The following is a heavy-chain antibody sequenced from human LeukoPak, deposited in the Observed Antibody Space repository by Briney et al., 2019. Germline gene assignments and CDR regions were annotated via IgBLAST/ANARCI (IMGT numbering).Heavy chain of an antibody. Sequence: GGSLRLSCAASGFTFSSYAMTWVRQTPEKGLQWVSAISGAGGNTYYADSVKGRFTISRDNSKNTLYLQLNSLRAEDTAIYYCAKQRHLIRGGVDYWGQGTQVTVSS. CDR1: GFTFSSYA. J-gene: IGHJ4*02. CDR2: ISGAGGNT. D-gene: IGHD6-25*01. V-gene: IGHV3-23*01. CDR3: AKQRHLIRGGVDY.